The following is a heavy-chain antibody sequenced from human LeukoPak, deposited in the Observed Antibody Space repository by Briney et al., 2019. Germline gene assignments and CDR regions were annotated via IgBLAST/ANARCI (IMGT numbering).Heavy chain of an antibody. Sequence: PGGSLRLSCAASGFTFSSYWMSWVRQAPGKGLEWVANIKQDGSEKYYVDSVKGRFTISRDNAKNSLYLQMNSLRAEDTAVYYCARVYFPLFYDSSGYYSAWGQGTLVTVSS. V-gene: IGHV3-7*01. CDR2: IKQDGSEK. J-gene: IGHJ5*02. D-gene: IGHD3-22*01. CDR3: ARVYFPLFYDSSGYYSA. CDR1: GFTFSSYW.